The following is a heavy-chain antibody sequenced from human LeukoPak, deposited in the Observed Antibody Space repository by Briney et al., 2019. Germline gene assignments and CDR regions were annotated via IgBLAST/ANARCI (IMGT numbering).Heavy chain of an antibody. V-gene: IGHV1-2*02. J-gene: IGHJ4*02. CDR1: GYTFSAHC. CDR2: INPKSGGT. D-gene: IGHD6-19*01. CDR3: VRDLGISGWYAPPLGYFDS. Sequence: ASVKVSCKASGYTFSAHCMHWVRQAPGQGLEWMGWINPKSGGTNYAQQFQDRVTMTRDTSISSTYMELSRLKSDDTAVYYCVRDLGISGWYAPPLGYFDSWGQGTLVTVSS.